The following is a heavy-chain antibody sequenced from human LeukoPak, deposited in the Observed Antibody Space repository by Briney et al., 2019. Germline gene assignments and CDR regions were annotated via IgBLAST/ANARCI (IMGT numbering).Heavy chain of an antibody. Sequence: GGSLRLSCAASGFTVSSNYMSWVRQAPGKGLEWVSVIYSGGSTYYADSVKGRFTISRDNSKNTLYLQMNSLRAEDTAVYYCARARREWELLSNSYFFDYWGQGTLVTVSS. V-gene: IGHV3-53*01. D-gene: IGHD1-26*01. J-gene: IGHJ4*02. CDR1: GFTVSSNY. CDR2: IYSGGST. CDR3: ARARREWELLSNSYFFDY.